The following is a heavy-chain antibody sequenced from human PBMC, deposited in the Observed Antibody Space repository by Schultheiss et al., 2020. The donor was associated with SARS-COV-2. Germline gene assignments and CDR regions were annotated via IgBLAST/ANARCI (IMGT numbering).Heavy chain of an antibody. D-gene: IGHD2-2*01. Sequence: SETLSLTCAVYGGSFSAYYWSWIRQPAGKGLEWIGRIYTSGSTNYNPSLKSRVTMSVDTSKNQFSLKLSSVTAADTAVYYCARDRYQLLSGGGWFDPWGQGTLVTVSS. CDR2: IYTSGST. CDR1: GGSFSAYY. V-gene: IGHV4-4*07. CDR3: ARDRYQLLSGGGWFDP. J-gene: IGHJ5*02.